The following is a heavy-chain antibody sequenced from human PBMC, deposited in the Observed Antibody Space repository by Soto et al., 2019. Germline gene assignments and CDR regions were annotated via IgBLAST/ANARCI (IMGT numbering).Heavy chain of an antibody. V-gene: IGHV1-18*04. CDR1: GYTFSNYS. CDR2: ISTYTGNT. Sequence: GASVKVSCKTSGYTFSNYSINWVRQAPGQGLEWVAWISTYTGNTHYPEKFQGRVTVTLDKSARTAFMEMRGLTSDDTAVYFCARDNGCYDLWGQGTLVTV. D-gene: IGHD2-2*01. J-gene: IGHJ5*02. CDR3: ARDNGCYDL.